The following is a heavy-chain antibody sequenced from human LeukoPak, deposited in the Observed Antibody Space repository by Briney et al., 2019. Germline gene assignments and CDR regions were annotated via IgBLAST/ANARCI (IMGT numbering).Heavy chain of an antibody. CDR2: LWYGGTIQ. CDR3: ARDSDGDYFDY. Sequence: GGSVRLSCEASRITFRSYGFYWLRQPPGRGLVGLAFLWYGGTIQYSADSVKGRFTISRDNSKNTLYLQMNSLRAQDTALYYFARDSDGDYFDYWGQGTLVTVSS. CDR1: RITFRSYG. D-gene: IGHD4-17*01. J-gene: IGHJ4*02. V-gene: IGHV3-33*07.